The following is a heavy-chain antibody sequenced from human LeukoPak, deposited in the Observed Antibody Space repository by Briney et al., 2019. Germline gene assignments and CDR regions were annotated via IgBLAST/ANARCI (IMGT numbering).Heavy chain of an antibody. J-gene: IGHJ4*02. CDR2: IYTSGST. D-gene: IGHD2-21*02. Sequence: PSETLSLTCTVSGGSISSYYWSSIRQPAGKGLEWIGRIYTSGSTNYNPSLKSRVTKSVDTSKNQFSLKLSSVTAADTAVYYCAREAYCGGDCYSDPAEFVDYWGQGTLVTVSS. CDR1: GGSISSYY. V-gene: IGHV4-4*07. CDR3: AREAYCGGDCYSDPAEFVDY.